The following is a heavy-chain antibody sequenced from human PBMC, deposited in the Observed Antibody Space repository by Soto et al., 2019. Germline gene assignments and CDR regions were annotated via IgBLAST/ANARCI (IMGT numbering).Heavy chain of an antibody. D-gene: IGHD3-16*02. CDR1: GYMFTTHG. CDR2: ISPYNGKT. J-gene: IGHJ4*02. Sequence: QVQLVQSGAEVKEPGASVRVSCKASGYMFTTHGISWVRQAPGQGLEWMGWISPYNGKTTYAHKVQGRVTMTTDTSTSTAYMELRGLRSDDTAVYYCARVDDYVWGSFRPWGQGTQVTVSS. V-gene: IGHV1-18*04. CDR3: ARVDDYVWGSFRP.